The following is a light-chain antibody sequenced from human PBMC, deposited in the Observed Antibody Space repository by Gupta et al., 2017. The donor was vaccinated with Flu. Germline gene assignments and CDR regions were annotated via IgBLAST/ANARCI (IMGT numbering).Light chain of an antibody. CDR2: AAA. CDR3: QQYNTYPIT. J-gene: IGKJ4*01. Sequence: PSSLSASVGDSVTITCRASQGISKYLAWFQQKPGEAPKSLIYAAAFLQSGVPSKFSGSGSGTDFTLTINSLQPEDFATYYCQQYNTYPITFGGGTTVELK. CDR1: QGISKY. V-gene: IGKV1-16*02.